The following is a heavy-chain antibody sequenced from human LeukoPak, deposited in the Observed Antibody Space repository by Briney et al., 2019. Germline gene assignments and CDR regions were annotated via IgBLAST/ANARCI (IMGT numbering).Heavy chain of an antibody. V-gene: IGHV3-53*01. Sequence: GGSLRLSCAASGFTVITNDMTWVRQAPGKGLEWVSDLCSDGNTKYADSVQGRFTISRDNSKNTLYLEMNSLSPDDTAVYYCARGVEPLAANTLAYWGQGTLVTVSS. CDR2: LCSDGNT. CDR3: ARGVEPLAANTLAY. D-gene: IGHD1-14*01. J-gene: IGHJ4*02. CDR1: GFTVITND.